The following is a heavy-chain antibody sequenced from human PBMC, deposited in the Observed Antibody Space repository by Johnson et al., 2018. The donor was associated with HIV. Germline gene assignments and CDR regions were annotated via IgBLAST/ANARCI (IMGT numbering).Heavy chain of an antibody. J-gene: IGHJ3*02. CDR2: INQDGSEK. CDR1: GFTFSDYY. Sequence: VQLVESGGGVVRPGGSLRLSCAASGFTFSDYYMSWIRQAPGKGLEWVANINQDGSEKHYVDSVKGRFTISSDNAKKSLYLQMDSLSAEDTAVYYCARGGGCGGDCYSGYDAFDIWGQGTMVTVSS. CDR3: ARGGGCGGDCYSGYDAFDI. D-gene: IGHD2-21*01. V-gene: IGHV3-7*01.